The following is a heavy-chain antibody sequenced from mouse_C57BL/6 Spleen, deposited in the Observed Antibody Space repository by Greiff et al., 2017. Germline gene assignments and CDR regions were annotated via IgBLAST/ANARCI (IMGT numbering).Heavy chain of an antibody. V-gene: IGHV5-16*01. Sequence: EVMLVESEGGLVQPGSSMKLSCTASGFTFSDYYMAWVRQVPEKGLEWVANINYDGSSTYYLDTLKSRFIISRDNAKNILYLQMSRLTSEDTAPYYCAREDGEYFDVWGTGTTVTVSS. CDR1: GFTFSDYY. J-gene: IGHJ1*03. CDR3: AREDGEYFDV. CDR2: INYDGSST.